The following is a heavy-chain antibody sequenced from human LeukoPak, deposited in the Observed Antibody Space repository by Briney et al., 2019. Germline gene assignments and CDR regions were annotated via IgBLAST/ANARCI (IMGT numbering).Heavy chain of an antibody. J-gene: IGHJ4*02. V-gene: IGHV1-24*01. D-gene: IGHD4-23*01. Sequence: ASGKVSCHVSGYSLIDLSMYWVRQAPGKGREWMGGFDPDDGETTYAQRFQGRVTITEDTSTDTAYMELTNLRSDDTAVYYCAADTQKTVVPSTDHWGQGTLVTVSS. CDR3: AADTQKTVVPSTDH. CDR1: GYSLIDLS. CDR2: FDPDDGET.